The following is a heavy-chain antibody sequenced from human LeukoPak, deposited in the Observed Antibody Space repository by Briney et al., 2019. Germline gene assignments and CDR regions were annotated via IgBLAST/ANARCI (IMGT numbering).Heavy chain of an antibody. D-gene: IGHD3-22*01. CDR1: GFTFSDYY. V-gene: IGHV3-11*01. J-gene: IGHJ5*02. Sequence: GGSLRLSCAASGFTFSDYYMSWIRQAPGKGLEWVSYISSSGSTIYYADSVKGRFTISRDNAKNSLYLQMNSLRAEDTAVYYCARVAYYDSSGYPYNWFDPWGQGTLVTVSS. CDR3: ARVAYYDSSGYPYNWFDP. CDR2: ISSSGSTI.